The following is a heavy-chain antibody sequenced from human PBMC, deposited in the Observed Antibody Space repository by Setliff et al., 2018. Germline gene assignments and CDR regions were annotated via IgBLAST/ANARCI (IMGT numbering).Heavy chain of an antibody. Sequence: PSETLSLTCSVSGGSISSSIYYWGWIRQPPGKGLEWIGSIYYSGSSYYNPYLKSRLTISVDTSKNLFSLKLSSVTTADTAVYYCARHYGGGYKHFDYWGQGTLVTVS. CDR1: GGSISSSIYY. D-gene: IGHD5-12*01. CDR2: IYYSGSS. V-gene: IGHV4-39*01. CDR3: ARHYGGGYKHFDY. J-gene: IGHJ4*02.